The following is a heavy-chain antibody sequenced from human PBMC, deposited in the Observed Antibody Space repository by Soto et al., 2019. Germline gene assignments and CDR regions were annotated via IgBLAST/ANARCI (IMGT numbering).Heavy chain of an antibody. J-gene: IGHJ5*02. Sequence: PSETLSLTCTVSGGSISSSSYYWGWIRQPPGKGLEWIGSIYYSGSTYYNPPLKSRVTISVDTSKNQFSLKLGSVTAADTAVYYCARHLEYSSSSWASDWFDPWGQGTLVTVSS. CDR3: ARHLEYSSSSWASDWFDP. CDR1: GGSISSSSYY. CDR2: IYYSGST. V-gene: IGHV4-39*01. D-gene: IGHD6-6*01.